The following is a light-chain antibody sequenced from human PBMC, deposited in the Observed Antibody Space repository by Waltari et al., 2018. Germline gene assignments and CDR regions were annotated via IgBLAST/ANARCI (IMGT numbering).Light chain of an antibody. V-gene: IGKV1-39*01. J-gene: IGKJ3*01. CDR1: QNINNY. CDR3: QQSSSSPIT. Sequence: IQMTQSPSPLSASVGDSFIIPCRASQNINNYLNWYPQKPGKAPKLLIYASSNLQGGVPSRFSGDGSGTDFTLTISTLQPEDFATYYCQQSSSSPITFGPGTKVDVK. CDR2: ASS.